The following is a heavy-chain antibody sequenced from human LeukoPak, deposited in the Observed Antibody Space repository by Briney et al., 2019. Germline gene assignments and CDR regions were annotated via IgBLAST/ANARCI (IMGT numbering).Heavy chain of an antibody. Sequence: ASVKVSCKASGYTFTDYYMHWVRQAPGQGLEWMGWINPNSGGTNYAQKFQGRVTMTRDTSISTAYMELSRVRSDDTAVYYCARAYYYYILTGPGYFDYWGQGTLVTVSS. CDR1: GYTFTDYY. CDR2: INPNSGGT. V-gene: IGHV1-2*02. J-gene: IGHJ4*02. CDR3: ARAYYYYILTGPGYFDY. D-gene: IGHD3-9*01.